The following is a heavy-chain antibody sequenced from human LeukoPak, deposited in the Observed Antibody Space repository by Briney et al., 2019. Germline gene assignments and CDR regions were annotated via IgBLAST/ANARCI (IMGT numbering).Heavy chain of an antibody. Sequence: GGSLRLSCAASGFTSSSYGMSWVRQAPGKGLEWVSAISASGVSKYYADSVKGRFTISRDKSKNTLYLQMNSLRAEDTAVYYCARGPRFAIRLIVVVTKGHFDYWGQGTLVTVSS. J-gene: IGHJ4*02. CDR3: ARGPRFAIRLIVVVTKGHFDY. CDR1: GFTSSSYG. D-gene: IGHD3-22*01. V-gene: IGHV3-23*01. CDR2: ISASGVSK.